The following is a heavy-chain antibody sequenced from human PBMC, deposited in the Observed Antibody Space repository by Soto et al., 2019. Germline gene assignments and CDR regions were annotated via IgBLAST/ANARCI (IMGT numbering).Heavy chain of an antibody. CDR2: LSTDGSTP. V-gene: IGHV3-30*16. CDR3: AKSYDLWSPYLSFGDQRDP. CDR1: GFIFGSYA. Sequence: QVQLVESGGGVVQPGESLRLSCAASGFIFGSYAMNWVRQVPGKGPEWVAVLSTDGSTPYYADSVRGRFTISRDNSKSILFLQMNSLRPEDTAIYFCAKSYDLWSPYLSFGDQRDPWGQGTLVTVSS. D-gene: IGHD3-3*01. J-gene: IGHJ5*02.